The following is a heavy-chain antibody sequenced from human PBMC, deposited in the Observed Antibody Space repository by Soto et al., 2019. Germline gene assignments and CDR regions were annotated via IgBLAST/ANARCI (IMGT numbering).Heavy chain of an antibody. V-gene: IGHV3-21*01. CDR2: ISSSSSYI. CDR1: GFTFSSYS. J-gene: IGHJ4*02. CDR3: ARDPTPGIAVAGMFDY. Sequence: GGSLRLSCAAPGFTFSSYSMNWVRQAPGKGLEWVSSISSSSSYIYYADSVKGRFTISRDNAKNSLYLQMNSLRAEDTAVYYCARDPTPGIAVAGMFDYWGQGTLVTVSS. D-gene: IGHD6-19*01.